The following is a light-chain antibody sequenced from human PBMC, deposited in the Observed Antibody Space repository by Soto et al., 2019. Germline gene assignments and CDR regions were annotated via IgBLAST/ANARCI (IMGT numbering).Light chain of an antibody. CDR1: QSISTW. V-gene: IGKV1-5*03. CDR2: KAS. Sequence: DIQMTQSPSTLSASVGDRVTFTCRASQSISTWLAWYQQKPGKAPKLLIYKASSLESGVPSRFSGGGSGTEFTLTISSLQPDYIATYYCQQYNSYSPWAFGQGTKVEIK. J-gene: IGKJ1*01. CDR3: QQYNSYSPWA.